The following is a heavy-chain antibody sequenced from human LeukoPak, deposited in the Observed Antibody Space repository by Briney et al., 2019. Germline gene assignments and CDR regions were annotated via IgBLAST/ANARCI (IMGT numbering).Heavy chain of an antibody. Sequence: PSETLSLTCTVSGGSISRYYWSWIRQPPGKGLEWIGYIYYSGSTNYNPSLKSRVIISVDTSKNRFSLNLSSVTAADTAVYYCARISGSYYTFDYWGQGTLVTVSS. CDR2: IYYSGST. V-gene: IGHV4-59*01. D-gene: IGHD1-26*01. CDR3: ARISGSYYTFDY. J-gene: IGHJ4*02. CDR1: GGSISRYY.